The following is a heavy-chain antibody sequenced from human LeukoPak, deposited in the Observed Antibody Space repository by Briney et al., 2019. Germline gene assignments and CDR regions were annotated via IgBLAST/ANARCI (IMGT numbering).Heavy chain of an antibody. CDR3: AKDTRSYLAGTPDY. CDR2: ISYDGSNK. CDR1: GFTFSSYA. Sequence: GGSLRLSCAASGFTFSSYAMHWVRQAPGKGLEWVAVISYDGSNKYYADSVKGRFTISRDNSKNTLYLQMNSLRAEDTALYYCAKDTRSYLAGTPDYWGQGTLVTVSS. V-gene: IGHV3-30-3*01. J-gene: IGHJ4*02. D-gene: IGHD1-1*01.